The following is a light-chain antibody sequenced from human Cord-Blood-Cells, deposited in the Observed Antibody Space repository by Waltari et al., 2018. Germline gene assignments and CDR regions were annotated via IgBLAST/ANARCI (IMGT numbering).Light chain of an antibody. CDR2: DVS. J-gene: IGLJ2*01. CDR3: SSYTSSSTPVV. V-gene: IGLV2-14*01. CDR1: SSDAGGYNH. Sequence: QSALTQPASVSGSPGPSITIPCTGTSSDAGGYNHVSCYQQHPVKATKLMIYDVSNRPSGVSNRFSGSKSGNTASLTISGLQAEDEADYYCSSYTSSSTPVVFGGGTKLTVL.